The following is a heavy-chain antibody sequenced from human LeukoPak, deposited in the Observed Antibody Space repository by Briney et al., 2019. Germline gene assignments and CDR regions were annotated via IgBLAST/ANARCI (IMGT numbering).Heavy chain of an antibody. Sequence: EASVKVSCKASGYTFTGYYMHWVRQAPGQGLEWMGWINPNSGGTNYAQKFQGRVTMTRDTSISTAYMELSRLRSDDTAVYYCAREVVALSPRFDYWGQGTLVTVSS. D-gene: IGHD2-15*01. V-gene: IGHV1-2*02. CDR3: AREVVALSPRFDY. CDR2: INPNSGGT. J-gene: IGHJ4*02. CDR1: GYTFTGYY.